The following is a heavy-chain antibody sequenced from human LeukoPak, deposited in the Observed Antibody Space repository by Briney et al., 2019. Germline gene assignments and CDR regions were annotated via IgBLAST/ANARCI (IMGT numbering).Heavy chain of an antibody. V-gene: IGHV4-4*08. Sequence: SETLSLTRTVSGGSVSSYYWGWIRQFPGKGLDFIGFTYPTATSNYNPSLKSRVSMSIDMSKNALYLNLSSVTAADTAIYYCARHSSGFYSPFFDYWGRGALVTVSS. CDR2: TYPTATS. CDR1: GGSVSSYY. CDR3: ARHSSGFYSPFFDY. J-gene: IGHJ4*02. D-gene: IGHD3-22*01.